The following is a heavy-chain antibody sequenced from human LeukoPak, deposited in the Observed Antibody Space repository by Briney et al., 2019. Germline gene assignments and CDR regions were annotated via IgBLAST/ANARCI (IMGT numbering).Heavy chain of an antibody. J-gene: IGHJ4*02. CDR1: GYTFTSYG. CDR2: INPSGGST. CDR3: ARDPPAAGIPFDY. V-gene: IGHV1-46*01. Sequence: ASVKVSCKASGYTFTSYGISWVRQAPGQGLEWMGIINPSGGSTSYAQKFQGRVTVTRDMSTSTVYMELSSLRSEDTAVYYCARDPPAAGIPFDYWGQGALVTVPS. D-gene: IGHD6-13*01.